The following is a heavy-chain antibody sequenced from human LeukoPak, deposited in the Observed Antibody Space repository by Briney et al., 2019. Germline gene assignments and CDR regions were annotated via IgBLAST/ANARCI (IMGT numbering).Heavy chain of an antibody. CDR3: ARVVRFLEWFPYYYYYYYMDV. J-gene: IGHJ6*03. V-gene: IGHV3-7*01. Sequence: PGGSLRLSCAASGFTFSSYWMSWVRQAPGKGLEWVANIKQDGSEKYYVDSVKGRFTISRDNAKNSLYLQMNSLRAEDTAVYYCARVVRFLEWFPYYYYYYYMDVWGKGTTVTVSS. CDR1: GFTFSSYW. D-gene: IGHD3-3*01. CDR2: IKQDGSEK.